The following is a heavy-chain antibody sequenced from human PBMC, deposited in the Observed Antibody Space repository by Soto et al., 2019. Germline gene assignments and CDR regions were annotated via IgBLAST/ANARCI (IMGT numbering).Heavy chain of an antibody. V-gene: IGHV1-3*01. CDR1: GYTFSNNA. Sequence: QVKLVQSGAEVKKPGASVKVSCKASGYTFSNNAIMWLRQAPGQRPEWMGYIHGGTGNTKYSENLQGRITITRDTSASTVYMELSSLRSEDTALYYCARKQAGVQIGWAYALDIWGQGTKVTVSS. CDR3: ARKQAGVQIGWAYALDI. J-gene: IGHJ3*02. D-gene: IGHD3-10*01. CDR2: IHGGTGNT.